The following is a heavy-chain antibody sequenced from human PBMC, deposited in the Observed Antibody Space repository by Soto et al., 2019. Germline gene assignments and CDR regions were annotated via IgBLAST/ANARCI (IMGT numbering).Heavy chain of an antibody. CDR1: GYTFTSYY. V-gene: IGHV1-46*01. CDR2: INPSGGST. D-gene: IGHD3-22*01. CDR3: ARGIITTARLFSFFDY. Sequence: QVQLVQSGAEVKKPGASVKVSCKASGYTFTSYYMHWVRQAPGQGLEWMGIINPSGGSTSYAQKFQGRVTMTRDTSTSTVYMELSSLRSEDTAVYYCARGIITTARLFSFFDYWGQGTLVTVSS. J-gene: IGHJ4*02.